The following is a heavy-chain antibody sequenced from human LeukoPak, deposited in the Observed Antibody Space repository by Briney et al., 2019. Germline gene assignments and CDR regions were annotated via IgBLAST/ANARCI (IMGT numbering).Heavy chain of an antibody. D-gene: IGHD3/OR15-3a*01. CDR2: ISGSGANT. CDR3: AKERTGYTNPYYFDY. CDR1: GFAFSTYA. Sequence: GGSLRLSCAASGFAFSTYAMSWVRQAPGKGLEWVSTISGSGANTYYADSVRGRFTISRDNSKNTLYLHMNSLRAEDTAVYCCAKERTGYTNPYYFDYWGQGTLVTVSS. V-gene: IGHV3-23*01. J-gene: IGHJ4*02.